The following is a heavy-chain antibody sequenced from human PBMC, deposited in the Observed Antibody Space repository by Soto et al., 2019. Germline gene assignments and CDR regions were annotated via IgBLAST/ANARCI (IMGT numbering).Heavy chain of an antibody. V-gene: IGHV4-34*01. D-gene: IGHD6-13*01. CDR2: INHSGST. CDR3: ARAGGQQLYYYYYGMGV. J-gene: IGHJ6*02. Sequence: SETLSLTCAVYGGSFSGYYWSWIRQPPGKGLEWIGEINHSGSTNYNPSLKSRVTISVDTSKNQFSLKLSSVTAADTAVYYCARAGGQQLYYYYYGMGVWGQGTTVTVSS. CDR1: GGSFSGYY.